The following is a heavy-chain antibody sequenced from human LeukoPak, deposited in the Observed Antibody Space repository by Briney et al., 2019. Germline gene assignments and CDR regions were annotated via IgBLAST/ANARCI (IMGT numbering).Heavy chain of an antibody. V-gene: IGHV1-69*05. J-gene: IGHJ4*02. CDR3: ARGGGYYDSSGYYLYY. D-gene: IGHD3-22*01. Sequence: SVKVSCKASGGTFSSYAISWVRQAPGQGLEWMGRIIPIFGTADYAQKFQGRVTITTDESTSTAYMELSSLRSEDTAVYYCARGGGYYDSSGYYLYYWGQGTLVTVSS. CDR1: GGTFSSYA. CDR2: IIPIFGTA.